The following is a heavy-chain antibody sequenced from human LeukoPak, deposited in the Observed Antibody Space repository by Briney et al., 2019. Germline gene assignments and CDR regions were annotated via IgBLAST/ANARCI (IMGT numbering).Heavy chain of an antibody. J-gene: IGHJ3*02. CDR3: ASLGAPGDDAFDI. V-gene: IGHV4-39*07. CDR2: INHSGST. D-gene: IGHD1-26*01. CDR1: GGSISSGGYY. Sequence: SETLSLTCTVSGGSISSGGYYWSWIRQPPGKGLEWIGEINHSGSTNYNPSLKSRVTISVDTSKNQFSLKLSSVTAADTAVYYCASLGAPGDDAFDIWGQGTMVTVSS.